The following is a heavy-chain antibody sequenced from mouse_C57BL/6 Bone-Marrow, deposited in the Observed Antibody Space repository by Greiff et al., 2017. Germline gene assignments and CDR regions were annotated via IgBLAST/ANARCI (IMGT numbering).Heavy chain of an antibody. CDR2: IYPRSGNT. J-gene: IGHJ2*01. V-gene: IGHV1-81*01. D-gene: IGHD2-3*01. Sequence: VQLQQSGAELARPGASVKLSCKASGYTFTSYGISWVKQRTGQGLEWIGEIYPRSGNTYYNEKFKGKATLTADKSSSAAYLELRSLTSEGSAVYFCARRYGYYVNFDYWGQGTTLTVSS. CDR3: ARRYGYYVNFDY. CDR1: GYTFTSYG.